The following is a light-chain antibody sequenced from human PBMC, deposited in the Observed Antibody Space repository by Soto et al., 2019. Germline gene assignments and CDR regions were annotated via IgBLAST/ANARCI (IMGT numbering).Light chain of an antibody. CDR3: QQYNNWPPMST. CDR2: GTS. J-gene: IGKJ2*01. Sequence: EIVMTQSPDTLSVSPGERATLSCRASQNVGRNVAWYQQRPGQAPRLLIHGTSTRAADIPARFSGSVSGTEFTLTINSLQPDDFVIYYCQQYNNWPPMSTFGQGTKLDMK. V-gene: IGKV3-15*01. CDR1: QNVGRN.